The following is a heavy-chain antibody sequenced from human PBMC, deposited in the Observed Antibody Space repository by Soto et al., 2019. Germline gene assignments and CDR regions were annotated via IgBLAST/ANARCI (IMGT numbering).Heavy chain of an antibody. CDR3: VRDLNYKFFFDL. Sequence: EGQVVESGGDLVQPGDSLTLSCAASGFTFSTYAMSWVRQAPGKGLEWVSGIHKTGTITFYADSVKGRFTISRDNSKNTQYLHMRSLRDGDTAVYYCVRDLNYKFFFDLWGQGTLVTVSS. J-gene: IGHJ4*02. CDR1: GFTFSTYA. CDR2: IHKTGTIT. D-gene: IGHD3-10*01. V-gene: IGHV3-23*05.